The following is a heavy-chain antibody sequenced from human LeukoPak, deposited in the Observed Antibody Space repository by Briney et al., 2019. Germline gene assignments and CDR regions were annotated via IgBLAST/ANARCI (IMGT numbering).Heavy chain of an antibody. CDR2: IYYSGST. Sequence: SETLSLTCTVSGDSISSYYWSWIRQPPEKGLEWIGYIYYSGSTNYNPSLKSRVTISVDTSKNQFSLKLTSVTAADTAVYYCARHGGPTRGWWFDPWGQGTLVTVSS. CDR3: ARHGGPTRGWWFDP. CDR1: GDSISSYY. J-gene: IGHJ5*02. D-gene: IGHD3-16*01. V-gene: IGHV4-59*08.